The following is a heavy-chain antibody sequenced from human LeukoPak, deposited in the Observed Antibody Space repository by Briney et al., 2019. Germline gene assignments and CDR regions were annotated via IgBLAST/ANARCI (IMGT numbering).Heavy chain of an antibody. CDR2: INPNSGGA. V-gene: IGHV1-2*02. J-gene: IGHJ4*02. Sequence: GASVKVSCKASGYTFTGYYMHWVRQAPGQGLEWMGWINPNSGGANYAQKFQGRVTMIRDTSISTAYMELSRLRSDDTAVYYCARALYSSSWYARTFHPEHFDYWGQGTLVTVSS. CDR1: GYTFTGYY. CDR3: ARALYSSSWYARTFHPEHFDY. D-gene: IGHD6-13*01.